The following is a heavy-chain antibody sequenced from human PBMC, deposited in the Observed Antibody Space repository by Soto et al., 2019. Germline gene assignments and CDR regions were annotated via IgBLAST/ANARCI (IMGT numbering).Heavy chain of an antibody. CDR3: ARFSSCRGDCPSDY. V-gene: IGHV3-23*01. CDR2: ITGSGGST. Sequence: GGSLRLSCAASGFTFSSYAMNWVRQAPGKGLEWVSPITGSGGSTYYADSVKDRFTVSRDNSKSILNLHMNSLRGEDTAIYYCARFSSCRGDCPSDYWGQGTLVTVSS. J-gene: IGHJ4*02. D-gene: IGHD2-21*01. CDR1: GFTFSSYA.